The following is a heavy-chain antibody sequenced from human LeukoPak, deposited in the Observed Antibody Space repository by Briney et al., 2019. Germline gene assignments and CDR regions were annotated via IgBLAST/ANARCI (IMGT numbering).Heavy chain of an antibody. J-gene: IGHJ4*02. D-gene: IGHD4-23*01. CDR2: INPNSGDT. CDR3: ACWGGGNQGH. Sequence: GALVKVSCKASGYTFTAYYMHWVRQAPGQGLEWMGRINPNSGDTIYAQNFQGRVTVTRDTSISTAYMELSRLRSDDTAVYYCACWGGGNQGHWGQGTLVTVSS. V-gene: IGHV1-2*06. CDR1: GYTFTAYY.